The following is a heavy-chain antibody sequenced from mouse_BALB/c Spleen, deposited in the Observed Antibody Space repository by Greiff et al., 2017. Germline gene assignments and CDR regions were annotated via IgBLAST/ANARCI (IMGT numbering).Heavy chain of an antibody. J-gene: IGHJ4*01. CDR2: INPSSGYT. D-gene: IGHD1-1*01. V-gene: IGHV1-4*01. Sequence: QVQLQQSGAELARPGASVKMSCKASGYTFTSYTMHWVKQRPGQGLEWIGYINPSSGYTNYNQKFKDKATLTADKSSSTAYMQLSSLTSEDSAVYYCARERPWYGSSYDAMDYWGQGTSVTVSS. CDR1: GYTFTSYT. CDR3: ARERPWYGSSYDAMDY.